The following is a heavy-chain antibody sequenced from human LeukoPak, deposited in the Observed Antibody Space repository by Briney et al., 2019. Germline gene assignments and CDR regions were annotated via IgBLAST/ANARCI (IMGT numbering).Heavy chain of an antibody. D-gene: IGHD3-3*01. CDR2: INPNSGGT. Sequence: ASVKVSCKASGYTFTSYDINWVRQAPGQGLEWMGWINPNSGGTNYAQKFQGRVTMTRDTSISTAYMELSRLRSDDTAVYYCARAYDFWSGNNWFDPWGQGTLVTVSS. V-gene: IGHV1-2*02. CDR1: GYTFTSYD. CDR3: ARAYDFWSGNNWFDP. J-gene: IGHJ5*02.